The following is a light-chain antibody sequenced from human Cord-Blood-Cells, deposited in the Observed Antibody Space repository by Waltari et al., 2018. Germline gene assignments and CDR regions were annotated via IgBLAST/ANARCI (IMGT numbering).Light chain of an antibody. CDR2: DVS. Sequence: QSALTQPASVSGSPGQSITISCTGTSGDVGGYNYVSWYQQHPGKAPKLMIYDVSKRPSGVSNRFSGSKSGNTASLTISGLQAEDEADYYCSSYTSSSPVVFGGGTKLTVL. CDR3: SSYTSSSPVV. CDR1: SGDVGGYNY. V-gene: IGLV2-14*01. J-gene: IGLJ2*01.